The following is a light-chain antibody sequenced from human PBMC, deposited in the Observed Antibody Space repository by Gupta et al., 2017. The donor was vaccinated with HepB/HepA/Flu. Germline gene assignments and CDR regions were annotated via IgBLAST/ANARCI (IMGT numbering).Light chain of an antibody. CDR3: QQRSNWPPVT. CDR1: LSVSSY. CDR2: YAS. J-gene: IGKJ5*01. V-gene: IGKV3-11*01. Sequence: ELVLTQSPDTLYSPQGERATLSCRASLSVSSYLAGYQQQPGQAPRLLIYYASNKATGIPARFSGSGSGTDFTLTISSLEPEDFAVYYCQQRSNWPPVTFGQGTRLEIK.